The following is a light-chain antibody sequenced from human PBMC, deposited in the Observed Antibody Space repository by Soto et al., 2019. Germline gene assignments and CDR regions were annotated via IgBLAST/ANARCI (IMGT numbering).Light chain of an antibody. CDR3: QQYDNSVWT. CDR1: QSVSSN. J-gene: IGKJ1*01. Sequence: EIVMTQSPATLSVSPGERATLSCRASQSVSSNLAWYQQKPGQAPRLLIYDASNRATGIPARFSGSGSGTHFTLTISRLEPEDLAVYYCQQYDNSVWTFGQGTKVDNK. CDR2: DAS. V-gene: IGKV3D-15*01.